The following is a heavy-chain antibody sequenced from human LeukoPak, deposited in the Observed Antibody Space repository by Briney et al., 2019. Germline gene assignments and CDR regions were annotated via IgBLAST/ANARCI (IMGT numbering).Heavy chain of an antibody. CDR3: LGHTTYGNYDY. CDR2: IYYSGST. D-gene: IGHD1-26*01. Sequence: SETLSLTCTFSRGSISSYYWSWIRQPPGKGLEWMGYIYYSGSTNYNPSLKSRVTISLDTSKNQFSLKLASVTPADTAVDYCLGHTTYGNYDYWGQGTLVSVSS. J-gene: IGHJ4*02. CDR1: RGSISSYY. V-gene: IGHV4-59*03.